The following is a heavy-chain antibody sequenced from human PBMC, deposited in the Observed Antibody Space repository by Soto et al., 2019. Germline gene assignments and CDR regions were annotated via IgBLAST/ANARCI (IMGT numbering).Heavy chain of an antibody. CDR3: TKLGIDYYYGMDV. V-gene: IGHV3-73*02. CDR2: IRSKANSYAT. D-gene: IGHD7-27*01. J-gene: IGHJ6*02. CDR1: GFTFSGSA. Sequence: EVQLVESGGGLVQPGGSLKLSCAASGFTFSGSAMHWVRQASGKGLEWVGRIRSKANSYATAYAASVKGRFTISRDDSKNTAYLQMNSLKTEDTAVYYCTKLGIDYYYGMDVWGQGTTVTVSS.